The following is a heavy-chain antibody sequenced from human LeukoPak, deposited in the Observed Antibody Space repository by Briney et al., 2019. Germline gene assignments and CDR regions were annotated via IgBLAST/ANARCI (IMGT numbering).Heavy chain of an antibody. CDR3: TKLASVSTDY. J-gene: IGHJ4*02. CDR1: GFTFNIYD. Sequence: GGSLRLSCAVSGFTFNIYDMYCVRQAPGKGLEWVAFIRYDGGNEYYADSVKGRFTISRDNSKNTLYLQMNSLRPEDTAVYYCTKLASVSTDYWGQGTLVTVSS. CDR2: IRYDGGNE. D-gene: IGHD4-11*01. V-gene: IGHV3-30*02.